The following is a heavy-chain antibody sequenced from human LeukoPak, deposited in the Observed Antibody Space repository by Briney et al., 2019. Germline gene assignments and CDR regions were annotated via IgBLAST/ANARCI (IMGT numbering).Heavy chain of an antibody. D-gene: IGHD5-12*01. CDR1: GFTFSDYY. V-gene: IGHV3-11*04. J-gene: IGHJ4*02. CDR2: ISGSGGNT. CDR3: VRGDIVATPDW. Sequence: PGGSLRLSCAASGFTFSDYYMSWIRQAPGKGLEWVSAISGSGGNTYYADSVKGRFTISRDNTKNSLYLQMSSLRAEDSAIYYCVRGDIVATPDWWGQGTLVTVSS.